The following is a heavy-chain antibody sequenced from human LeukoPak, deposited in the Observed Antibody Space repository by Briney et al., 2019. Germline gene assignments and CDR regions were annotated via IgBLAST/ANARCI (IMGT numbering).Heavy chain of an antibody. J-gene: IGHJ4*02. V-gene: IGHV3-30*03. CDR2: ISYDGSNK. CDR1: GFTFSSYG. Sequence: GRSLRLSCAASGFTFSSYGMHWVRQAPGKGLEWVAVISYDGSNKYYADSVKGRFTISRDNSKNTLYLQMNSLRAEDTAVYYCARDGDSSGYFTEFDYWGQGTLVTVSS. D-gene: IGHD3-22*01. CDR3: ARDGDSSGYFTEFDY.